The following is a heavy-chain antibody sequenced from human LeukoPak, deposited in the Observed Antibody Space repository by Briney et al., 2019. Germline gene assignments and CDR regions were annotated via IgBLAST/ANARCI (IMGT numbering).Heavy chain of an antibody. CDR2: IYYSGST. Sequence: PSETLSLTCTVSGGSISSHYWSWIRQPPGKGLEWIGYIYYSGSTNYSPSLKSRVTISVDTSKNQFSLKPSSVTAADTAVYYCARVRSDWNYVYYYYYYYMDVWGKGTTVTVSS. D-gene: IGHD1-7*01. CDR3: ARVRSDWNYVYYYYYYYMDV. V-gene: IGHV4-59*11. CDR1: GGSISSHY. J-gene: IGHJ6*03.